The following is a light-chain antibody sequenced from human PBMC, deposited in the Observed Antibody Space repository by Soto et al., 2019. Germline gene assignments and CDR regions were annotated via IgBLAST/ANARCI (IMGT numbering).Light chain of an antibody. V-gene: IGLV1-47*01. J-gene: IGLJ1*01. Sequence: PPSASGTPGQRVTISCSGNNSNIGSNYVHWYQHLPGTAPKLLIYRNNQRPSGVPDRFFGSKSGTSASLAISGLRSEDEADYYCAAWDDSLSGFYVFGTGSRVT. CDR3: AAWDDSLSGFYV. CDR2: RNN. CDR1: NSNIGSNY.